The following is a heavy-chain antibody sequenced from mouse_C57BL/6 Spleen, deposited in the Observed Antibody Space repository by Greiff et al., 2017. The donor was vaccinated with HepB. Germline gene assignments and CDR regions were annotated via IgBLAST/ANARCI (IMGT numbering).Heavy chain of an antibody. J-gene: IGHJ2*01. CDR1: GYTFTSYW. Sequence: QVQLQQSGAELVKPGASVKLSCKASGYTFTSYWMHWVKQRPGQGLEWIGMIHPNSGSTNYNEKFKSKATLTVDKSSSTAYMQLSSLTSEDSAVYYCARSGSTMVTTDFDYWGQGTTLTVSS. CDR3: ARSGSTMVTTDFDY. CDR2: IHPNSGST. V-gene: IGHV1-64*01. D-gene: IGHD2-2*01.